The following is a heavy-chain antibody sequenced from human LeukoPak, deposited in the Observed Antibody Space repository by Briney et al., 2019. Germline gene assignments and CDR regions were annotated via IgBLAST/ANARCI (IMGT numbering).Heavy chain of an antibody. CDR3: AKGLYCSSTSCYFENYYYYYMDV. CDR2: IWYDGSSE. V-gene: IGHV3-33*06. J-gene: IGHJ6*03. D-gene: IGHD2-2*01. Sequence: PGGSLRLSCAASGFSFSSYGMHWVRQAPGKGLEWVAVIWYDGSSEKYADSVKGRFTIPRDNSKNTLYLQMNSLRAEDTALYYCAKGLYCSSTSCYFENYYYYYMDVWGKGTTVTVSS. CDR1: GFSFSSYG.